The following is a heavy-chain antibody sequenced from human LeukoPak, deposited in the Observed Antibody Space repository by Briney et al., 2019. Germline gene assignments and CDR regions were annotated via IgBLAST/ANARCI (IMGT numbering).Heavy chain of an antibody. J-gene: IGHJ3*02. CDR2: INPNSGGT. CDR1: GYTFTGYY. V-gene: IGHV1-2*02. Sequence: GASVKVSCKASGYTFTGYYMHWVRQAPGQGLEWMGWINPNSGGTNYAQKFQGRVTMTRDTSISTAYMELSRLRSDDTAVYYCARDGIVGATVAAFDIWGQGTMVTVSS. CDR3: ARDGIVGATVAAFDI. D-gene: IGHD1-26*01.